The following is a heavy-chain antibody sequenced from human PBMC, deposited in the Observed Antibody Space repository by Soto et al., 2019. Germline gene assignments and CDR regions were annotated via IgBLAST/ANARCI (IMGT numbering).Heavy chain of an antibody. V-gene: IGHV3-74*01. Sequence: EGSLILSCAASGFTFSSDGMHWVRQAPGKGLVWVSRINSDGRGTSYADSVKGRFTISRDNAKNTLYLQMNSLRAEDTAVYYCSRVVQGVPGAFDIWGQGTMVTVS. J-gene: IGHJ3*02. CDR2: INSDGRGT. CDR1: GFTFSSDG. CDR3: SRVVQGVPGAFDI.